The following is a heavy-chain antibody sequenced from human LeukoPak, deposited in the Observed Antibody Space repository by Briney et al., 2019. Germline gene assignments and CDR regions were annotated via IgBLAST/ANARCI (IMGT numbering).Heavy chain of an antibody. CDR1: GFSFSSYE. CDR2: ITASSTTI. V-gene: IGHV3-48*03. J-gene: IGHJ5*02. D-gene: IGHD5-12*01. Sequence: GGSLRLSCAASGFSFSSYEMNWIRQAPGKGLEWISYITASSTTIYYADSVKGRFTISRDNAKNSLYLQMNGLRGEDTAVYYCAKGPGARGHFNWFDPWGQGTLVTVSS. CDR3: AKGPGARGHFNWFDP.